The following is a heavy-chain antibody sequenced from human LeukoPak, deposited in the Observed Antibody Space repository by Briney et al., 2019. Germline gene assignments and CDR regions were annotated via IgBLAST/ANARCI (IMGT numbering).Heavy chain of an antibody. CDR1: GGTFSSYA. D-gene: IGHD3-10*01. J-gene: IGHJ4*02. CDR3: ARGGGYYGSGSYGY. Sequence: SVKVSCKASGGTFSSYAIIWVRQAPGQGLEWMGGIIPIFGTANYAQKFQGRVTITADESTSTAYMELSSLGSEDTAVYYCARGGGYYGSGSYGYWGQGTLVTVSS. V-gene: IGHV1-69*13. CDR2: IIPIFGTA.